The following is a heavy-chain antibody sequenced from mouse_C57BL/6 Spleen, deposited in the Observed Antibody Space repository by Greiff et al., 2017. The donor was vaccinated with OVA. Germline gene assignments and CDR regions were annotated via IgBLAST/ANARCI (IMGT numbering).Heavy chain of an antibody. CDR2: INPNNGGT. V-gene: IGHV1-22*01. Sequence: EVKLMESGPELVKPGASVKMSCKASGYTFTDYNMHWVKQSHGKSLEWIGYINPNNGGTSYNQKFKGKATLTVTKSSSTAYMELRSLTSEDSAVYYCASFDYPFAYWGQGTLVTVSA. J-gene: IGHJ3*01. D-gene: IGHD2-4*01. CDR1: GYTFTDYN. CDR3: ASFDYPFAY.